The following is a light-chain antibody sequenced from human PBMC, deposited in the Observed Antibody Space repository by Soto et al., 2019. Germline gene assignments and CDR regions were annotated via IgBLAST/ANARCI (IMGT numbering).Light chain of an antibody. V-gene: IGKV1-5*01. Sequence: DIQMTQSPSSLSASVGDRVTITCRASQSISTWLAWYQQKPGKAPNLLIYHASSLESGVPSRFSGSGSGTEFTLTISSLQPDDFATYYCQQYHTYWPFGQGPKVDIK. CDR3: QQYHTYWP. CDR1: QSISTW. CDR2: HAS. J-gene: IGKJ1*01.